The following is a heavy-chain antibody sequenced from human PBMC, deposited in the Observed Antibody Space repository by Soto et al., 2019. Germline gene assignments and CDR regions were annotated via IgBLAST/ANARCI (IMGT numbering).Heavy chain of an antibody. CDR2: INHSGST. CDR1: XGSFSGYY. Sequence: SETLSLTCAVYXGSFSGYYWSWIRQPPGKGLEWIGEINHSGSTNYSPSLKSRVTISVDTSKNQFSLKLSSVTAADTAVYYCARGGIAARRGSDYWGQGTLVTVSS. CDR3: ARGGIAARRGSDY. V-gene: IGHV4-34*01. D-gene: IGHD6-6*01. J-gene: IGHJ4*02.